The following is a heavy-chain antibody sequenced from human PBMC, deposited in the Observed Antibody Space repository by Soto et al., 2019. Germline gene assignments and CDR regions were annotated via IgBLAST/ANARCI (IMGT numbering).Heavy chain of an antibody. V-gene: IGHV3-48*01. Sequence: EVQLVESGGGLVQPGGSLRLSCAASGFTFSSYSMNWVRQAPGKGLEWVSYISSSSSTIYYADSVKGRFTISRDNAKNSLYLLVTSLSAEDTAVYYCARESGAGSSTVPLNWFAPWGKRTLVTVSS. D-gene: IGHD4-17*01. CDR3: ARESGAGSSTVPLNWFAP. CDR1: GFTFSSYS. CDR2: ISSSSSTI. J-gene: IGHJ5*02.